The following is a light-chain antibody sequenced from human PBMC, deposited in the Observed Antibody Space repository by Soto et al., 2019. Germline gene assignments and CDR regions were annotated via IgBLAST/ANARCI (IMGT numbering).Light chain of an antibody. J-gene: IGKJ1*01. V-gene: IGKV3D-20*02. Sequence: EIVLMQSPGTLSLSPGERATLSCRASQSVSSSYLAWYQQKPGQAPRLLIYGASSRATGIPARFSGSGSGTDFTLTIISLEPEDFAVYYCQQRSNWPRTFGQGTKVDI. CDR2: GAS. CDR3: QQRSNWPRT. CDR1: QSVSSSY.